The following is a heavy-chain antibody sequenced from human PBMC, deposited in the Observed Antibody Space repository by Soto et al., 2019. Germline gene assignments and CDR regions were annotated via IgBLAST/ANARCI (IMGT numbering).Heavy chain of an antibody. Sequence: PGGALRVSCAASGFTCSSYEMNWVRQAPGKGLEWVSYISSSGSTIYYADSVKGRFTISRDNAKNSLYLQMNSLRAEDTAVYYCARERDYDSSGYYHNWFDPWGQGTLVTVS. V-gene: IGHV3-48*03. CDR3: ARERDYDSSGYYHNWFDP. D-gene: IGHD3-22*01. CDR1: GFTCSSYE. J-gene: IGHJ5*02. CDR2: ISSSGSTI.